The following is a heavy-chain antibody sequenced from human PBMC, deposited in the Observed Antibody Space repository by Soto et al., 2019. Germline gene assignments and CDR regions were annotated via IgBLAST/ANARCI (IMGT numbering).Heavy chain of an antibody. Sequence: PGESLKISCKGSGYSFTSYWISWLRQMPGKGLEWMGRIDPSDSYTNYSPSFQGHVTTSADKSISTAYLQWSSLKASDTAMYYCARLGVPAAKSDNWFDPWGQGTLVTVSS. J-gene: IGHJ5*02. CDR3: ARLGVPAAKSDNWFDP. D-gene: IGHD2-2*01. CDR1: GYSFTSYW. CDR2: IDPSDSYT. V-gene: IGHV5-10-1*01.